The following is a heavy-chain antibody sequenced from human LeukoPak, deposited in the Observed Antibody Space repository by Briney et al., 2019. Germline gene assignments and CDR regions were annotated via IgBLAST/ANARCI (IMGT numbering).Heavy chain of an antibody. J-gene: IGHJ3*02. D-gene: IGHD6-19*01. CDR1: GFTFSDYY. Sequence: PGGSLRLSCAASGFTFSDYYMSWIRQAPGKGLEWVSYISSSGSTIYYADSVKGRFTISRDNAKNSLYLHMNSLRAADTAVYYCARGSSGWESDAFDIWGQGTMVTVSS. CDR3: ARGSSGWESDAFDI. V-gene: IGHV3-11*01. CDR2: ISSSGSTI.